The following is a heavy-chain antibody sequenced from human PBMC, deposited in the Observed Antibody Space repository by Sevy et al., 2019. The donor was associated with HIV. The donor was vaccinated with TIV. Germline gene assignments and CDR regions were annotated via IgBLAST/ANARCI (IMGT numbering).Heavy chain of an antibody. Sequence: GESLKISCAASGFTFSSYWMHWVRQAPGKGLVWVSRINSDGSSTSYADSVKGRFTISRDNAKNTLYLQMNSLRAEDTAVYYCARVADYYGSGSYYTIFDYWGQGTLVTVSS. CDR1: GFTFSSYW. D-gene: IGHD3-10*01. V-gene: IGHV3-74*01. J-gene: IGHJ4*02. CDR3: ARVADYYGSGSYYTIFDY. CDR2: INSDGSST.